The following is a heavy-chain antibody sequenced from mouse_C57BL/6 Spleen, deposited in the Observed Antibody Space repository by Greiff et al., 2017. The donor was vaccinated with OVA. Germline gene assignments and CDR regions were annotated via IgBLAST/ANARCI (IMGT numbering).Heavy chain of an antibody. V-gene: IGHV1-52*01. CDR1: GYTFTSYW. J-gene: IGHJ1*03. CDR2: IDPSDSET. CDR3: ARGDYGSSYWYCDV. Sequence: QVQLQQPGAELVRPGSSVKLSCKASGYTFTSYWMHWVKQRPIQGLEWIGNIDPSDSETHYNQKFKDKATLTVDKSSSTAYMQLSSLTSEDSAVYYCARGDYGSSYWYCDVWGTGTTVTVSS. D-gene: IGHD1-1*01.